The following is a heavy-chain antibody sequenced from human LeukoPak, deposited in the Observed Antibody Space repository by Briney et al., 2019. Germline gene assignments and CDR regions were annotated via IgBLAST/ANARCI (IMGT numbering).Heavy chain of an antibody. CDR3: ASGGIAAAFDY. CDR1: GFTFSSYG. J-gene: IGHJ4*02. Sequence: GGSLRLSCAASGFTFSSYGMHWVRQAPGKGLEWVAVIWYDGSNKYYADSVKGRFTISRDNSKNTLYLQMNSLRAEDTAVYYCASGGIAAAFDYWGQGTLVTVSS. V-gene: IGHV3-33*08. CDR2: IWYDGSNK. D-gene: IGHD6-13*01.